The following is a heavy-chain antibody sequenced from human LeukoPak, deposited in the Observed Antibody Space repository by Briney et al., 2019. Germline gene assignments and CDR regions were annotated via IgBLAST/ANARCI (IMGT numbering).Heavy chain of an antibody. V-gene: IGHV4-34*01. CDR2: INHSGST. CDR1: GGSFSGYY. D-gene: IGHD3-10*01. Sequence: PSETLSLTCAVYGGSFSGYYWSWIRQPPGKGLEWIGEINHSGSTNYNPFLKSRVTISVDTSKNQFSLKLSSVTAADTAVYYCARGRGGDWGQGTLVTVSS. CDR3: ARGRGGD. J-gene: IGHJ4*02.